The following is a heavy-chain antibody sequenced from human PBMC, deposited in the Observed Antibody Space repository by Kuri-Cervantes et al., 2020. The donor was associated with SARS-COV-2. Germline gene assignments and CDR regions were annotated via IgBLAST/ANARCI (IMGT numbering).Heavy chain of an antibody. V-gene: IGHV4-38-2*01. J-gene: IGHJ4*02. CDR3: ARVVPYYYDSSGLTFDY. CDR1: GYSISSGYY. CDR2: IYHSGST. D-gene: IGHD3-22*01. Sequence: SETLSLTCAVSGYSISSGYYWGGIRQPPGKGLEWIGSIYHSGSTYYNPSLKSRVTISVDTSKNQFSLKLSSVTAADTAVYYCARVVPYYYDSSGLTFDYWGQGTLVTVSS.